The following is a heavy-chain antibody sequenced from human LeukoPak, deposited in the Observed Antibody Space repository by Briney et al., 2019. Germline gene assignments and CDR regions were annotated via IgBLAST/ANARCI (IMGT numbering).Heavy chain of an antibody. CDR3: ARGPAAPTDYYYYYGMDV. D-gene: IGHD2-2*01. Sequence: GGSLRLSCAASGFTFSSYAMHWVRQAPGKGLEWVAVISYDGSNKYYADSVEGRFTISRDNSKNTLYLQMNSLRAEDTAVYYCARGPAAPTDYYYYYGMDVWGQGTTVTVSS. CDR2: ISYDGSNK. CDR1: GFTFSSYA. J-gene: IGHJ6*02. V-gene: IGHV3-30-3*01.